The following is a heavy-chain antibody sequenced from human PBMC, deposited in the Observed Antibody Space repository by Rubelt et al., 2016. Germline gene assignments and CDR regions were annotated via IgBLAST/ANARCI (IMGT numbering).Heavy chain of an antibody. V-gene: IGHV4-59*01. CDR1: GGSISSYY. D-gene: IGHD6-19*01. J-gene: IGHJ6*02. Sequence: QVQLQESGPGLVKPSETLSLTCTVSGGSISSYYWSWIRQPPGKGLAWIGYIYYSGSTNYNPPLKSRVTISVDTAKNKFSLKLSSVTAADTAVYYCARGGSSGGYGMDVWGQGTTVTVSS. CDR3: ARGGSSGGYGMDV. CDR2: IYYSGST.